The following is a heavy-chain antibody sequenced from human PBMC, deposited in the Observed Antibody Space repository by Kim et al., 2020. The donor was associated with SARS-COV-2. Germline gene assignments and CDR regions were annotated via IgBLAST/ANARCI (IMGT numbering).Heavy chain of an antibody. CDR2: ISGNGSST. CDR1: GFTFSSYG. Sequence: GGSLRLSCAASGFTFSSYGMSWVRQAPGKGLEWVSAISGNGSSTNYADSVKGRFTISRDNSKNTLYLQMQSLRAEDTAIYYCAKDWGAWLTGDSHFDYWGQGTLVSDSS. V-gene: IGHV3-23*01. J-gene: IGHJ4*02. CDR3: AKDWGAWLTGDSHFDY. D-gene: IGHD7-27*01.